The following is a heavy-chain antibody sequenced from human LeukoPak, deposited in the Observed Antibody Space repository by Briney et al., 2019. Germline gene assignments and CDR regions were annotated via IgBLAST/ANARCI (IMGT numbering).Heavy chain of an antibody. D-gene: IGHD5-24*01. Sequence: SVKVSCRASGGTFSSFGISWVRQAPGQGLEWMGGIIPIFGSANYAPKFQGRVTITADASTTTAYMELRRLRPEDTAVYYCARSSGEMATIDYYYYMDVWGIGTTVTVSS. J-gene: IGHJ6*03. V-gene: IGHV1-69*13. CDR2: IIPIFGSA. CDR1: GGTFSSFG. CDR3: ARSSGEMATIDYYYYMDV.